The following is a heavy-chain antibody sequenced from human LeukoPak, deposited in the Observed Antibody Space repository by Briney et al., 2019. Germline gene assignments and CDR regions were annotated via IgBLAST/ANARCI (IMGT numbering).Heavy chain of an antibody. D-gene: IGHD4-11*01. CDR3: ARAGTTGDFDY. CDR2: IYSGGST. Sequence: GESLKISCAASGFTVSSNYMSWVRQAPGKGLEWVSVIYSGGSTYYADSAKGRFTISRDNSKNTLYLQMNSLRAEDTAVYYCARAGTTGDFDYWGQGTLVTVSS. CDR1: GFTVSSNY. J-gene: IGHJ4*02. V-gene: IGHV3-53*01.